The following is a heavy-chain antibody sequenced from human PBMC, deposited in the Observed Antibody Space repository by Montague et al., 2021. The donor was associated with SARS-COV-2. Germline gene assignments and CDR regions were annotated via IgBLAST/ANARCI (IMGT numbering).Heavy chain of an antibody. V-gene: IGHV4-39*07. D-gene: IGHD3-22*01. CDR2: IYYSGST. CDR1: GGSISSSSYY. Sequence: SETLSLTCTLSGGSISSSSYYWGWIRQPPGKGLEWIGSIYYSGSTYYNPSLKSRVTISVDTSKNQFSLKLSSVTAADTAVYYCARDTRITMIVVVQGYGMDDWGQGTTVTVSS. CDR3: ARDTRITMIVVVQGYGMDD. J-gene: IGHJ6*02.